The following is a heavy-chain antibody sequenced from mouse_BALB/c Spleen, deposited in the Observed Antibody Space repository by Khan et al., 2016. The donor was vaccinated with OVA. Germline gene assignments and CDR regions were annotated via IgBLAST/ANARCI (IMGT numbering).Heavy chain of an antibody. Sequence: QVQLQQPGAELVKPGASVKLSCKASGYTFTSYWMHWVKQRPGQGLEWIGEINPSNGRTYYNEKFKSKATLTVDKSSSTAYMQLSSLTSEDSAVYYCAVGNYRSNSYTMDYWGQRTSVTVSS. D-gene: IGHD1-1*01. J-gene: IGHJ4*01. CDR3: AVGNYRSNSYTMDY. CDR2: INPSNGRT. CDR1: GYTFTSYW. V-gene: IGHV1S81*02.